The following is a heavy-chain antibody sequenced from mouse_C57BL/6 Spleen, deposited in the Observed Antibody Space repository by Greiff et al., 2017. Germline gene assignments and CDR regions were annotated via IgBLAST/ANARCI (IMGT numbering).Heavy chain of an antibody. Sequence: QVQLQQPGAELVKPGASVTLSCKASGYTFTSYWMQWVKPRPGQGLEWIGEIDPSDSYTNNNQKFKGKATLTVDTSSSTAYMQLSSLTSEDAAVYYCARQEYFPCAMDYWGQGTSVTVSS. CDR2: IDPSDSYT. CDR1: GYTFTSYW. J-gene: IGHJ4*01. V-gene: IGHV1-50*01. CDR3: ARQEYFPCAMDY. D-gene: IGHD5-1*01.